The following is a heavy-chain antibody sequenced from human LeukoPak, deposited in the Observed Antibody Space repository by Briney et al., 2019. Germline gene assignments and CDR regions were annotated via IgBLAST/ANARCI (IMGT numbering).Heavy chain of an antibody. Sequence: ASVKVSCKASGYTFTGYYMHWVRQAPGQGLEWMGWINPNSGGTNYAQKFQGRVTMTRDTSISTAYMELSRLRSDDTAVYYCARDIFGELLHFWFDPWGQGARVTVSS. CDR2: INPNSGGT. D-gene: IGHD3-10*02. CDR1: GYTFTGYY. J-gene: IGHJ5*02. V-gene: IGHV1-2*02. CDR3: ARDIFGELLHFWFDP.